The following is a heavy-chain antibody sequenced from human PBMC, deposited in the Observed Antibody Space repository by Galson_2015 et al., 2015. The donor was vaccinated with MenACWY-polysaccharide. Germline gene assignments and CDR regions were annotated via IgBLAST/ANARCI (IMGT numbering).Heavy chain of an antibody. V-gene: IGHV3-30*18. D-gene: IGHD2-15*01. CDR1: GFTFSSYG. J-gene: IGHJ4*02. CDR3: AKDLRGTAFDY. CDR2: ISYDGSNK. Sequence: SLRLSCAASGFTFSSYGMHWVRQAPGQGLEWVAGISYDGSNKYYADSVKGRFTISRDNSKNTLYLQMNSLRAEDTAVYYCAKDLRGTAFDYWGQGTLVTVSS.